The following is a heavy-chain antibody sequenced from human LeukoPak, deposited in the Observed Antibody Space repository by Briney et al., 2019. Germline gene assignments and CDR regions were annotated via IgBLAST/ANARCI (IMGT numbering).Heavy chain of an antibody. CDR3: ARVSVYYDSSERPRYYFDY. Sequence: PSETLSLTCTVSGGSISSGDYYWSWIRQPPGKGLEWIGYIYYSGSTYYNPSLKSRVTISVDTSKNQFSLKLSSVTAADTAVYYCARVSVYYDSSERPRYYFDYWGQGTLVTVSS. V-gene: IGHV4-30-4*02. J-gene: IGHJ4*02. D-gene: IGHD3-22*01. CDR2: IYYSGST. CDR1: GGSISSGDYY.